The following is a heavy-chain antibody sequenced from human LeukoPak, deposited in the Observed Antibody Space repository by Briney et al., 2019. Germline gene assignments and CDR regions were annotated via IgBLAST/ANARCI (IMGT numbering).Heavy chain of an antibody. V-gene: IGHV3-23*01. CDR3: AKDVGGGIIPSAY. J-gene: IGHJ4*02. CDR2: ITGSGGST. CDR1: GFTFSSSA. Sequence: PGGSLRLSCAASGFTFSSSAMNWVRQAPGKGLEWVSAITGSGGSTYYVDSVKGRFTISRDNSKNTLYLQMNGLRAEDTAVYYCAKDVGGGIIPSAYWGQGTLVTVSS. D-gene: IGHD1-14*01.